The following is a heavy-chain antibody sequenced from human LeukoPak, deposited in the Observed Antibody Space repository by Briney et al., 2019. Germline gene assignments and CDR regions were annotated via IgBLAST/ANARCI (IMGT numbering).Heavy chain of an antibody. V-gene: IGHV3-7*01. Sequence: GGSLRLSCAASGFTFSSHWMSWVRQAPGKGLEWVASVKQDVGEKYYVDSVKGRFTISRDNAKNSLSLHMNSLRVEDTAVYYCAKDIFQYSGGFTVSGGFDYWGQGTLVTVSS. CDR1: GFTFSSHW. CDR2: VKQDVGEK. D-gene: IGHD1-26*01. CDR3: AKDIFQYSGGFTVSGGFDY. J-gene: IGHJ4*02.